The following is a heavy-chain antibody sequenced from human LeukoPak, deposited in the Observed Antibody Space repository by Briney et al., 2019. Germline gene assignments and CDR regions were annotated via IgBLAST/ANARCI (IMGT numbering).Heavy chain of an antibody. D-gene: IGHD2-21*01. Sequence: GRSLRLSCAASGFTFSSYAMHWVRRAPGKGLEWVAVISYDGSNKYYADSVKGRFTISRDNSKNTLYLQMNSLRAEDTAVYYCARLGTSYSDYWGQGTLVTVSS. J-gene: IGHJ4*02. CDR3: ARLGTSYSDY. CDR2: ISYDGSNK. CDR1: GFTFSSYA. V-gene: IGHV3-30-3*01.